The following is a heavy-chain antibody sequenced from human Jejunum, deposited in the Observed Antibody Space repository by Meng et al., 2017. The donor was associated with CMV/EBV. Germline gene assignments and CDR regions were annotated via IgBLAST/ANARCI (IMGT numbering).Heavy chain of an antibody. D-gene: IGHD3-10*01. V-gene: IGHV4-31*03. Sequence: TGSGGSIRSGGYYCNWIRQHPGQGLEWIGSIYYTGGIYYNPSLKRRIRMSVDTSKNQFSLKLTSVTAADTAVYYCAREYGSGYPPDYWGQGTLVTVSS. CDR3: AREYGSGYPPDY. J-gene: IGHJ4*02. CDR2: IYYTGGI. CDR1: GGSIRSGGYY.